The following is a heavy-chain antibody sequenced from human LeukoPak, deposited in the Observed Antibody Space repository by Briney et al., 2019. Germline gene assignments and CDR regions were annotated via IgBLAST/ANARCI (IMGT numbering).Heavy chain of an antibody. Sequence: ASVKVACKASGYTLTGHHIHLVRQVPGQGPEWVAWINPKRGCENYAQKFQGRVTMTRDTYINTAYMELSSLRYDGTALYYCARSPIAVLPAAIMSLRAPSDYWGQGTLVTVSS. V-gene: IGHV1-2*02. J-gene: IGHJ4*02. CDR1: GYTLTGHH. CDR2: INPKRGCE. D-gene: IGHD2-2*02. CDR3: ARSPIAVLPAAIMSLRAPSDY.